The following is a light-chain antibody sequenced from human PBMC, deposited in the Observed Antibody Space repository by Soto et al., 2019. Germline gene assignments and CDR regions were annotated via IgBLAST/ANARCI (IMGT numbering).Light chain of an antibody. CDR1: SGHSNFA. J-gene: IGLJ2*01. CDR3: QTWGTGIVI. V-gene: IGLV4-69*01. CDR2: LNSDGSH. Sequence: QPVLTQSPSASASLGDSGKLTCTLSSGHSNFAIAWHQQPPEKGPRYLMKLNSDGSHTKGDGIPDRFSGSSSGAARYLTISSLQSEDEADYYCQTWGTGIVIFGGGTKLTVL.